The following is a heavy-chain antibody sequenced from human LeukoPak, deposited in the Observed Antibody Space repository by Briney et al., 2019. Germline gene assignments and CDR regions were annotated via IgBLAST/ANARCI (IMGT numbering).Heavy chain of an antibody. D-gene: IGHD3/OR15-3a*01. J-gene: IGHJ4*02. V-gene: IGHV3-53*01. Sequence: GGSLRLSCAASGFIVSSYYMSWVRQAPGKGLEWVSVIYSGGNTNYADSVKGRFTISRDNSKNTLYLQMNSLRAEDTAVYYCATNKDWAEADWGQGTLVIVSS. CDR2: IYSGGNT. CDR3: ATNKDWAEAD. CDR1: GFIVSSYY.